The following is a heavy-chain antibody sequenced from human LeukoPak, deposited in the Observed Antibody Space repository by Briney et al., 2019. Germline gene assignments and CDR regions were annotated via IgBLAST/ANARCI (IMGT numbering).Heavy chain of an antibody. CDR2: IRPYNGNT. Sequence: ASVKVSCKASDNILTTYAISWVRQAPGQGLECIGWIRPYNGNTKYLQTLLGRVTMTTDTSTSTAYMELTSLTSDDTAVYYCAIELGEWGIFDYWGQGTLVTVSS. V-gene: IGHV1-18*01. J-gene: IGHJ4*02. D-gene: IGHD3-16*01. CDR3: AIELGEWGIFDY. CDR1: DNILTTYA.